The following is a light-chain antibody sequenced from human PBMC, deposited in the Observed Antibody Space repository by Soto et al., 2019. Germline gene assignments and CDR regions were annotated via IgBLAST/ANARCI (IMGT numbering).Light chain of an antibody. V-gene: IGLV2-8*01. CDR3: CSYAGSNNFEV. CDR2: EVI. Sequence: QSALTQPPSASGSPGQSVTISCPGTSLDVGGYNYVSWYQQHPGKAPKLLIYEVIKRPPGVPERFSGSKSGNTASLTVSGLQAEDEADYYCCSYAGSNNFEVFGGGTKLTVL. J-gene: IGLJ2*01. CDR1: SLDVGGYNY.